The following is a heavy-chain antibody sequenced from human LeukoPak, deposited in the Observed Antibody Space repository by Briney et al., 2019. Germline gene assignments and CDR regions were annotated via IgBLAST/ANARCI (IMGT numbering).Heavy chain of an antibody. CDR1: GYSISSSNW. CDR2: IYYSGST. D-gene: IGHD2-2*01. V-gene: IGHV4-28*01. CDR3: ARSRYCSSTSCREHDY. J-gene: IGHJ4*02. Sequence: PSETLSLTCAVSGYSISSSNWWGWIRQPPGKGLEWIGYIYYSGSTYYNPSLKSRVTMSVDTSKNQFSLKLSSVTAVDTAVYYCARSRYCSSTSCREHDYWGQGTLVTVSS.